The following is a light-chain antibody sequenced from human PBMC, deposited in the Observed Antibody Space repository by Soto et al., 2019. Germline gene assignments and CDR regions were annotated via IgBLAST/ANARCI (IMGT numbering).Light chain of an antibody. J-gene: IGKJ1*01. CDR2: DAS. CDR3: QQYNSYSWT. CDR1: QSISSW. Sequence: DIPLTQSPSTLPASVGDRVTITCRASQSISSWLAWYQQKPGKAPKLLIYDASSLKSGVPSRFSGSGSGTEFTLTISSLQPDDFATYYCQQYNSYSWTFGQGTKVDIK. V-gene: IGKV1-5*01.